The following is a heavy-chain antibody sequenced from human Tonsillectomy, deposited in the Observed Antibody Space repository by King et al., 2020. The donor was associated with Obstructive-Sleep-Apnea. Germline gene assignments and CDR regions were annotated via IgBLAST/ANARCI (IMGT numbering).Heavy chain of an antibody. CDR3: AKGSVAGDTFDH. Sequence: VQLVESGGGLVQPGRSLSLSCAASGFTFDDDAMHWVRRAPGKGLGWVSGISWRSGNIGYSDSVKGRFTISRDNAKNSLYLKMNRLRAEDTYLYYCAKGSVAGDTFDHWGQGTRVTVSS. D-gene: IGHD6-19*01. CDR2: ISWRSGNI. V-gene: IGHV3-9*01. J-gene: IGHJ4*02. CDR1: GFTFDDDA.